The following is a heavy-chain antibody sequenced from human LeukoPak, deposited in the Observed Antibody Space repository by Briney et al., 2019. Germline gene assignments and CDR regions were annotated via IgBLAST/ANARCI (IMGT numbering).Heavy chain of an antibody. CDR1: GYTFTGYY. CDR3: ARERLRYFDWFPNAFDI. D-gene: IGHD3-9*01. Sequence: ASVKVSCKASGYTFTGYYMHWVRQAPGQGLEWMGWINPNSGGTNYAQKFQGWVTMTRNTSISTAYMELSSLRSDDTAVYYCARERLRYFDWFPNAFDIWGQGTMVTVSS. CDR2: INPNSGGT. V-gene: IGHV1-2*04. J-gene: IGHJ3*02.